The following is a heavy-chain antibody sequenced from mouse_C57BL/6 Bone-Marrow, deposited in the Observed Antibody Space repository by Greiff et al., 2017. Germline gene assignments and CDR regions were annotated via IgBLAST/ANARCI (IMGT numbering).Heavy chain of an antibody. Sequence: EVKLQESGPELVKPGASVKMSCKASGYTFTDYNMHWVKQSHGKSLEWIGYINPNNGGTNYNQKFKGKATLTVNKSSSTAYMELRSLTSEDSAVYYCARRGTTGGEYYFDYWGKGTTLTVSS. CDR2: INPNNGGT. V-gene: IGHV1-22*01. CDR1: GYTFTDYN. D-gene: IGHD1-1*01. CDR3: ARRGTTGGEYYFDY. J-gene: IGHJ2*01.